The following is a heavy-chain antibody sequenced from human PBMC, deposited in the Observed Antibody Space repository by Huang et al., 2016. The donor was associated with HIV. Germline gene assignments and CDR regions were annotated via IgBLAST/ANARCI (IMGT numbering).Heavy chain of an antibody. V-gene: IGHV3-23*01. CDR2: IGGRGSSA. CDR3: TKWGIRQQLIPWGYYFDS. Sequence: EVQLLESGGGLVQPGGSLRLSCADSGFAFSVYAMNWVRQAPGKGREGVSAIGGRGSSADYADSVKGRFPVSRDNSKNRLYLQMNSLRAEDTAVYYCTKWGIRQQLIPWGYYFDSWGQGTLVTVSS. J-gene: IGHJ4*02. CDR1: GFAFSVYA. D-gene: IGHD3-3*02.